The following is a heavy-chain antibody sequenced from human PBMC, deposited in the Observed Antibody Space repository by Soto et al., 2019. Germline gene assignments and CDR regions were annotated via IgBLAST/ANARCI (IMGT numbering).Heavy chain of an antibody. Sequence: GGSVKVYWKASGGPLSSYAISWVRQAPGQGLEWMGGIIPIFGTANYAQKFQGRVTITVDKSTSTAYMELSSLRSEDTAVYYCARGEYYDFWSAPGGWFDPWGQGTLVTVSS. D-gene: IGHD3-3*01. V-gene: IGHV1-69*06. J-gene: IGHJ5*02. CDR1: GGPLSSYA. CDR3: ARGEYYDFWSAPGGWFDP. CDR2: IIPIFGTA.